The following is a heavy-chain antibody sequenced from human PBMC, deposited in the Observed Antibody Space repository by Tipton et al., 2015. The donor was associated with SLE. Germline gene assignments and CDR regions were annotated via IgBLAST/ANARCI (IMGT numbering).Heavy chain of an antibody. V-gene: IGHV4-34*01. J-gene: IGHJ3*02. Sequence: TLSLTCAVYGGSFSAYYWSWIRQPPGKGLEWIGEINHSGSTNYNPSLKSRVTISVDTSKNQFSLKLSSVTAADTAVYYCARRPGAFDIWGQGTMVTVSS. CDR1: GGSFSAYY. CDR3: ARRPGAFDI. CDR2: INHSGST. D-gene: IGHD3-10*01.